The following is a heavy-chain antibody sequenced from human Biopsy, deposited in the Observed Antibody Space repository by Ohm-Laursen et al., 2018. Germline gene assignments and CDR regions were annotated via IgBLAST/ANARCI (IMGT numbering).Heavy chain of an antibody. CDR1: NVSFSSFY. D-gene: IGHD1-1*01. CDR3: AKGRVGNSGSLDI. J-gene: IGHJ3*02. CDR2: ITVSADTT. Sequence: GTLSLTCAVYNVSFSSFYWSWIRQPPGKGLEWVSAITVSADTTYYADSVRGRFTVSRDNSQNTLYLQMNSLRAEDTAIYYCAKGRVGNSGSLDIWGHGTMVTVSS. V-gene: IGHV3-23*01.